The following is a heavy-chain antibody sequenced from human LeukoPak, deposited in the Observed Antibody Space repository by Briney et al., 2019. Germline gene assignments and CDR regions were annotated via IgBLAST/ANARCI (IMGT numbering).Heavy chain of an antibody. J-gene: IGHJ4*02. CDR2: IIPIFGTA. V-gene: IGHV1-69*05. CDR3: ARARRYGDYSLTG. CDR1: GGTFSSYA. D-gene: IGHD4-17*01. Sequence: SVKVFCKASGGTFSSYAISWVRQAPGQGLEWVGGIIPIFGTANYAQKFQGRVTITTDESTSTAYMELSSLRSEDTAVYYCARARRYGDYSLTGWGQGTLVTVSS.